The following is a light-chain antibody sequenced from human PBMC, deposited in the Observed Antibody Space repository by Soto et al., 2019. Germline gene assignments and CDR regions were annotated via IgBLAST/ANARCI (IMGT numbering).Light chain of an antibody. Sequence: DSQMTQSPSTLSASVGDRVTITCRASQSISSWLAWYQQKPGKAPRLLIYDASSLKSGVPSRFSGSGSGTEFTLTISSLQPDDFATYYCQQYNTYSWTFGQGTKVEIK. CDR2: DAS. CDR1: QSISSW. J-gene: IGKJ1*01. CDR3: QQYNTYSWT. V-gene: IGKV1-5*01.